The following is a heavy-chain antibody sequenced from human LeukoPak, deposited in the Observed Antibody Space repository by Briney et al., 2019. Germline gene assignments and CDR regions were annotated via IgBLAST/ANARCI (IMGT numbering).Heavy chain of an antibody. D-gene: IGHD3-3*01. CDR3: ARRRGYWEPPYYYYYMDV. J-gene: IGHJ6*03. CDR2: ISAYNDNT. Sequence: ASVKVSCKASGYTFTSYGISWVRQAPGQGLEWMGWISAYNDNTNYAQKLQGRVTMTTDTSTSTAYMELRSLRSDDTAVYSCARRRGYWEPPYYYYYMDVWGKGTTVTISS. V-gene: IGHV1-18*01. CDR1: GYTFTSYG.